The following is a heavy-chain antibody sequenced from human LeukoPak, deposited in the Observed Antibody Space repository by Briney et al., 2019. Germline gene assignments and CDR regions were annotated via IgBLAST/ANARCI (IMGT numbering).Heavy chain of an antibody. D-gene: IGHD3-22*01. J-gene: IGHJ4*02. V-gene: IGHV4-38-2*02. Sequence: SETLSLTCTVSGVSISSGYYWGWIRQPPGKGLEWIGSIYHSGSTYYNPSLKSRVTISVDTSKNQFSLKLSSVTAADTAVYYCARRGYYDSWGQGTLVTVSS. CDR2: IYHSGST. CDR1: GVSISSGYY. CDR3: ARRGYYDS.